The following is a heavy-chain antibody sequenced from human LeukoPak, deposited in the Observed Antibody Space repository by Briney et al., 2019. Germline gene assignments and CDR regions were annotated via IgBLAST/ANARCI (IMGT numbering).Heavy chain of an antibody. CDR1: GFTFGDYA. CDR2: IRSKAYGGTT. CDR3: TRDPGYSSGWRTYYFDY. D-gene: IGHD6-19*01. V-gene: IGHV3-49*03. J-gene: IGHJ4*02. Sequence: GGSLRLSCTASGFTFGDYAMSWFRQAPGKGLEWVGFIRSKAYGGTTEYAASVKGRFTISRDDSKSIAYLQMNSLKTEDTAVYYRTRDPGYSSGWRTYYFDYWGQGTLVTVSS.